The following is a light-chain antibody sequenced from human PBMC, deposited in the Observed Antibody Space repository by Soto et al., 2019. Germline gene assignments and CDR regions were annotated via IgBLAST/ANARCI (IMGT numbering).Light chain of an antibody. CDR3: QQYNNWPFIT. Sequence: SPATLSVSPGERATLSCRASQIVRGNLAWYQQKPGQSPRLLIYGASSRATGIPVRFSGSGSGTEFTLTISSLQSEDFAVYYCQQYNNWPFITFGQGTRLEIK. CDR1: QIVRGN. V-gene: IGKV3-15*01. CDR2: GAS. J-gene: IGKJ5*01.